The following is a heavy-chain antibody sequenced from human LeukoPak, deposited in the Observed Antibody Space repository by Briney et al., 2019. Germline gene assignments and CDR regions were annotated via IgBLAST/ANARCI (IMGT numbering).Heavy chain of an antibody. CDR2: INTNTGNP. D-gene: IGHD5-18*01. J-gene: IGHJ4*02. Sequence: ASVKVSCKTSGYTFISYAMNWVRQAPGQGLEWMGWINTNTGNPTYAQGFTGRYVFSLDTSVSTAYLQISGLKADDTAVYYCGRDPKLGIRGYTYGYIDYWGQGTLVTVSS. CDR3: GRDPKLGIRGYTYGYIDY. V-gene: IGHV7-4-1*02. CDR1: GYTFISYA.